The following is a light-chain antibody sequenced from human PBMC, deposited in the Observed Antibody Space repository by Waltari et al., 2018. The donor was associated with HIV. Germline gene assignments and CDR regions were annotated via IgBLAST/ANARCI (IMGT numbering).Light chain of an antibody. CDR1: SGHNTYA. J-gene: IGLJ3*02. CDR3: QPYGAGV. CDR2: FHRDGTV. V-gene: IGLV4-69*01. Sequence: QFVVTQSPSASASLGASVQLPCTLSSGHNTYAIAWHPPHPGTGPRFLIEFHRDGTVIKGDGISDRFSVSASGAAFYLTISDLQSEYEAVYYCQPYGAGVFGPGTKLTV.